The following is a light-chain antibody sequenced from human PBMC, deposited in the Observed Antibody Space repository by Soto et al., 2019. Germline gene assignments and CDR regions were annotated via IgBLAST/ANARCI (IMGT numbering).Light chain of an antibody. V-gene: IGLV2-23*02. Sequence: QSVLTQPASVSGSPGQSITISCSGTSSDVGTYNLVSWYQQYPGKAPRLMIYEVTKRPSGVSNRFSGSKSGNTASLTISGLQPEDEADYYCCSYAGMSSSISGTGTKVTVL. CDR2: EVT. J-gene: IGLJ1*01. CDR1: SSDVGTYNL. CDR3: CSYAGMSSSI.